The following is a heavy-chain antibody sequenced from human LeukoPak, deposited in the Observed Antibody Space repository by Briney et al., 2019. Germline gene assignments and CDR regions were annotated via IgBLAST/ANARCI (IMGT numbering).Heavy chain of an antibody. CDR1: GGSISSYY. CDR3: AREQQLVSLHAFDI. D-gene: IGHD6-13*01. V-gene: IGHV4-4*07. J-gene: IGHJ3*02. CDR2: IYTSGST. Sequence: KASETLSLTCTVSGGSISSYYWSWIRQPAGKGLEWIGRIYTSGSTNYNPSLKSRVTMSVDTSKNQFSLKLSSVTAADTAVYYCAREQQLVSLHAFDIWGQGTMVTVSS.